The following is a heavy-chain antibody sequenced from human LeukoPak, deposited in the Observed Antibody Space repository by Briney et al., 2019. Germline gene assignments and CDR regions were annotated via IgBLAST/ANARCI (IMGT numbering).Heavy chain of an antibody. D-gene: IGHD2-2*01. CDR3: ARGRDCSSTSCPGGYYYYYGMDV. CDR1: GGSISSYY. V-gene: IGHV4-59*01. J-gene: IGHJ6*02. CDR2: IYYSGST. Sequence: SETLSLTCTVSGGSISSYYWSWIRQPPGKGLEWIGYIYYSGSTNYNPSLKSRVTIPVDTSKNQFSLKLSSVTAADTAVYYCARGRDCSSTSCPGGYYYYYGMDVWGQGTTVTASS.